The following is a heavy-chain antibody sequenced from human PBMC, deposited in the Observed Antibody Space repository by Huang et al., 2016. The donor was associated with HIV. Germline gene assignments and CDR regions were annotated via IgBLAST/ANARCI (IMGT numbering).Heavy chain of an antibody. D-gene: IGHD6-19*01. V-gene: IGHV4-39*01. CDR3: ARQDTSGWYADPYYFDY. CDR2: IYYSGST. J-gene: IGHJ4*02. Sequence: QLQLQESGPGLVKPSETLSLTCTVSGGSISTSGYYWGWIRQPPGTGLEWIGSIYYSGSTPYNPSLKSRVTISVDTSKSQFSLKLSSVTAADTAVYYCARQDTSGWYADPYYFDYWGQGTLVTVSS. CDR1: GGSISTSGYY.